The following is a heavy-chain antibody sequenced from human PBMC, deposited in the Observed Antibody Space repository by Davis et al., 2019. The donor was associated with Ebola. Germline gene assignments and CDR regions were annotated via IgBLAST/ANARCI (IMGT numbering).Heavy chain of an antibody. CDR1: GGTFSSYA. D-gene: IGHD3-3*01. CDR3: ANGDFWSAIFHY. V-gene: IGHV1-69*04. CDR2: IIPILGIA. J-gene: IGHJ4*02. Sequence: AASVKVSCKASGGTFSSYAISWVRQAPGQGLEWMGRIIPILGIANYAQKFQGRVTITADKSTSTAYMELSSLRSEDTAVYYCANGDFWSAIFHYWGQGTLVTVSS.